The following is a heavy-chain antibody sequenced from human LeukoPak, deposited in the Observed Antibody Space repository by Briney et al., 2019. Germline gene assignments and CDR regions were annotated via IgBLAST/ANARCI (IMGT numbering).Heavy chain of an antibody. D-gene: IGHD3/OR15-3a*01. V-gene: IGHV4-59*01. Sequence: PSETLSLTCTVSGGSISSYYWSWIRQPPGKGLEWIGYIYYSGSTNYNPSPKSRVTISVDTSKNQFSLKLSSVTAADTAVYYCAREERTTYYTNWIDPWGQGTLVTVSS. CDR1: GGSISSYY. CDR3: AREERTTYYTNWIDP. CDR2: IYYSGST. J-gene: IGHJ5*02.